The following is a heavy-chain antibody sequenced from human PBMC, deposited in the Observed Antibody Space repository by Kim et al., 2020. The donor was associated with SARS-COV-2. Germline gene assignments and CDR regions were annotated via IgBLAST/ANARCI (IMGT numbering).Heavy chain of an antibody. J-gene: IGHJ4*02. D-gene: IGHD5-18*01. Sequence: TPSLKSRVTISVDTSKNQFSLKLSSVTAADTAVYYCARDVRYSYGVSFDYWGQGTLVTVSS. CDR3: ARDVRYSYGVSFDY. V-gene: IGHV4-59*01.